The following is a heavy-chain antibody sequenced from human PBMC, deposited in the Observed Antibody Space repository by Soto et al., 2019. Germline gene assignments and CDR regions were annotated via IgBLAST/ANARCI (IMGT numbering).Heavy chain of an antibody. Sequence: EVQLVESGGGLVKPGGSLRLSCAASGFTFSSYSMNWVRQAPGKGLEWVSSISSSSSYIYYADSVKGRFTISRDNAKNSLYLQMNSLRAEDTAVYYCARVSDGDYYYGMDVWGQGTTVTVSS. V-gene: IGHV3-21*01. CDR3: ARVSDGDYYYGMDV. CDR2: ISSSSSYI. CDR1: GFTFSSYS. J-gene: IGHJ6*02. D-gene: IGHD3-16*01.